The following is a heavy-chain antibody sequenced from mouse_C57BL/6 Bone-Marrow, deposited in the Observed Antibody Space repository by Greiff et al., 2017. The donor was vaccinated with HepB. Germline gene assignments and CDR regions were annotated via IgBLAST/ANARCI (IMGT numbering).Heavy chain of an antibody. CDR3: ARGGPYYDGSSYSSWFAY. V-gene: IGHV1-69*01. J-gene: IGHJ3*01. Sequence: VQLQQPGAELVMPGASVKLSCKASGYTFTSYWMHWVKQRPGQGLEWIGEIDPSDSYTNYNQKFKGKSTLTVDKSSSTAYMQLSSLTSEDSAVYDWARGGPYYDGSSYSSWFAYWGQGTLVTVSA. CDR2: IDPSDSYT. D-gene: IGHD1-1*01. CDR1: GYTFTSYW.